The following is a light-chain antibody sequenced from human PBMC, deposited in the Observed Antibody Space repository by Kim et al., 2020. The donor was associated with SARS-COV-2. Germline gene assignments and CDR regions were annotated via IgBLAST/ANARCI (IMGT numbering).Light chain of an antibody. CDR1: QSVSTY. CDR3: QHSYMTPLT. CDR2: AES. V-gene: IGKV1-39*01. Sequence: SWGHKFTLPCRASQSVSTYLNWAQPKPGKAPSLLIYAESSLQSGVPSRFSGSGSGTDFTLTISSLQPEDFATYYCQHSYMTPLTFGGGTKVDIK. J-gene: IGKJ4*01.